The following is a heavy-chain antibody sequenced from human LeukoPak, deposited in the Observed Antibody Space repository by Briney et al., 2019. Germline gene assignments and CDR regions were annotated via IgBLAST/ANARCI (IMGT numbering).Heavy chain of an antibody. D-gene: IGHD3-22*01. CDR2: IYPGDSDT. CDR1: GYSFTSYW. CDR3: ARHLGSDYYGSSGYLLDY. V-gene: IGHV5-51*01. J-gene: IGHJ4*02. Sequence: GESLKISCKGSGYSFTSYWIGWVRQMPGKGLEWMEIIYPGDSDTRYSPSFQGQVTISADKSISTAYLQWSSLKASDTAMYYCARHLGSDYYGSSGYLLDYWGQGTLVTVSS.